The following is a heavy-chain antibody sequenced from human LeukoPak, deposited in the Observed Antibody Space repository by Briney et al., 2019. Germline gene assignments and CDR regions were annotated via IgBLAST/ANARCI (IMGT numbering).Heavy chain of an antibody. V-gene: IGHV1-18*01. Sequence: ASVKVSCKTSGYTFRDYGITWVRQAPGQGLEWMGWIRNDNGNREYAQKIQGRVTMTRDTSTSSAYMELRSLRPEDSAVHYCAGFFYDNSGDAFDIWGQGTMVTVSS. CDR1: GYTFRDYG. CDR2: IRNDNGNR. J-gene: IGHJ3*02. CDR3: AGFFYDNSGDAFDI. D-gene: IGHD3-22*01.